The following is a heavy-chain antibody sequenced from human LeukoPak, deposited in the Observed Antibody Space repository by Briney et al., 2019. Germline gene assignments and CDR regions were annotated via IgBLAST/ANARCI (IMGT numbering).Heavy chain of an antibody. V-gene: IGHV3-21*01. Sequence: GGSLRLSYAASGFTFSSYSMNWVRQAPGKGLEWVSSISSSSSYIYYADSVKGRFTISRDNAKNSLYLQMNSLRAEDTAVYYCARGLTVAGHASYGMDVWGQGTTVTVSS. D-gene: IGHD6-19*01. J-gene: IGHJ6*02. CDR3: ARGLTVAGHASYGMDV. CDR2: ISSSSSYI. CDR1: GFTFSSYS.